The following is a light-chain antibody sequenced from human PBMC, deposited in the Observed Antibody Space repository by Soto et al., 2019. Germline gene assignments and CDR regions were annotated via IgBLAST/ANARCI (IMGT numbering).Light chain of an antibody. V-gene: IGLV4-69*01. CDR1: SGHSTYA. CDR3: QTWGTGIRV. CDR2: LNSDGSH. J-gene: IGLJ3*02. Sequence: QSVLTQSPSASASLGASVKLTCTLSSGHSTYAIAWHQQQPEKGPRYLMKLNSDGSHNKGDGIPDRFSGSNSGAERYLTISSLQSEDEADYYCQTWGTGIRVFGGGTKVTVL.